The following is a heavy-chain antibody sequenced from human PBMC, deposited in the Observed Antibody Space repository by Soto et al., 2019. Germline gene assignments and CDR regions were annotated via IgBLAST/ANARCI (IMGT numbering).Heavy chain of an antibody. V-gene: IGHV4-59*01. CDR1: GGSTSNYY. CDR3: TREPPADGENWFDP. Sequence: SETLSLTCTVSGGSTSNYYWNWIRQPPGKGLEWIGYIYYSGSTNYNPSLKSRVTISIDTSKNQFSLKLSSVTAADTAVYYCTREPPADGENWFDPWGQGTLVTVSS. J-gene: IGHJ5*02. D-gene: IGHD6-13*01. CDR2: IYYSGST.